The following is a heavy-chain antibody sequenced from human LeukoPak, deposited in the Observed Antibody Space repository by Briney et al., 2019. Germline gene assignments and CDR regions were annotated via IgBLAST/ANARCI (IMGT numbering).Heavy chain of an antibody. CDR1: GFTFDDYA. CDR3: AKDRNGSYLGGFDY. Sequence: GGSLRLSCAASGFTFDDYAMHWVRQAPGKGLEWVSGISWNSGSIAYADSVKGRFTISRDNAKNSLYLQMNSLRAEDTALYYCAKDRNGSYLGGFDYWGQGTLVTVSS. V-gene: IGHV3-9*01. J-gene: IGHJ4*02. D-gene: IGHD1-26*01. CDR2: ISWNSGSI.